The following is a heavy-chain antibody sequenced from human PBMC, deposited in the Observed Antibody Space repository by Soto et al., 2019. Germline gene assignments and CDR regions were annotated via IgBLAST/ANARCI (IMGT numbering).Heavy chain of an antibody. J-gene: IGHJ3*01. CDR3: ARAQYTGSYFDACDV. Sequence: HPGGSLRLSCAASGFSFSSYGIHWVRQAPGKGLDWVAVIWYDGSNKYYAESVKGRFTISRDNSKNTLYVQMNSLTVEDTAVYYCARAQYTGSYFDACDVWGQRTMVTVSS. D-gene: IGHD1-26*01. CDR1: GFSFSSYG. CDR2: IWYDGSNK. V-gene: IGHV3-33*03.